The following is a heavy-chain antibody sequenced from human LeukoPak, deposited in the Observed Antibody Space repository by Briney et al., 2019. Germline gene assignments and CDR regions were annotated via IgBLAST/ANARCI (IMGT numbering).Heavy chain of an antibody. CDR2: IYYSGST. CDR3: ASASSSGWYVDY. D-gene: IGHD6-19*01. J-gene: IGHJ4*02. CDR1: GGSISSGGYY. V-gene: IGHV4-31*03. Sequence: SQTLSLTCTVSGGSISSGGYYWSWIRQHPGKGLEWIGYIYYSGSTYYNPSLKSRFSISVDTSKKQFSLKLSSVTAADTAVYYCASASSSGWYVDYWGQGTLVSVSS.